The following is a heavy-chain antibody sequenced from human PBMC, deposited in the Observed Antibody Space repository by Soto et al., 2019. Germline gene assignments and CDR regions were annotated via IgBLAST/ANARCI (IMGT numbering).Heavy chain of an antibody. J-gene: IGHJ4*02. D-gene: IGHD6-19*01. V-gene: IGHV3-11*01. CDR2: IDSGDGTT. CDR1: GFDFGDYY. Sequence: PGGSLRLSCTGSGFDFGDYYMSWIRQAPGKGLEWVSYIDSGDGTTYYTDSVKGRFTISRDNAKKTVYLQMSSLRVEDTAVYFCAKEVVTSGWTYFDCWGQGTLVTVSS. CDR3: AKEVVTSGWTYFDC.